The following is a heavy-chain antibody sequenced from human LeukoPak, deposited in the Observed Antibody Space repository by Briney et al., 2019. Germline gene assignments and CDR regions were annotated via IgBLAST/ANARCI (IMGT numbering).Heavy chain of an antibody. CDR3: AREVEQQLVPNWFDP. J-gene: IGHJ5*02. CDR2: INPSGGST. Sequence: ASVKVSCKASAYTFTSYYMHWVRQAPGQGLEWMGIINPSGGSTSYAQKFQGRVTMTRHTSTSTVYMELSSLRSEDTAVYYCAREVEQQLVPNWFDPWGQGTLVTVSS. D-gene: IGHD6-13*01. V-gene: IGHV1-46*01. CDR1: AYTFTSYY.